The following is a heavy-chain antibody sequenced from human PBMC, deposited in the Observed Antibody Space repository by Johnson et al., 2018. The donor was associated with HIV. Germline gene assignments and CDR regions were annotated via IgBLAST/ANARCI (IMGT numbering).Heavy chain of an antibody. CDR2: ISSSGSTR. CDR3: ARYQQLVRDGAFDI. J-gene: IGHJ3*02. CDR1: GFTFKNAW. D-gene: IGHD6-13*01. Sequence: QVQLVESGGGLVKPGGSLRLSCAASGFTFKNAWMTWVRQAPGKGLEWISYISSSGSTRYYADSVKGRFTISRDNAKNSLYLQMNSLRAEDTAVYYCARYQQLVRDGAFDIWGQGTMVTVSS. V-gene: IGHV3-11*04.